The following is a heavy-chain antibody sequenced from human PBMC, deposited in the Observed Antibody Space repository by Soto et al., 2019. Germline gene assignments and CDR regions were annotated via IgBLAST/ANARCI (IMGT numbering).Heavy chain of an antibody. CDR1: GFTFSSYA. CDR2: ISGSGAST. CDR3: AHFDWFIDY. D-gene: IGHD3-9*01. V-gene: IGHV3-23*01. Sequence: EVQLLESGGGLVQPGGSLRLSCAASGFTFSSYAMSWVRQAPGKGLEWVSAISGSGASTYYADFVKGRFTISRDNSKTTLYLQMNSLRAEDTAVYYCAHFDWFIDYWGQGTLVTVSS. J-gene: IGHJ4*02.